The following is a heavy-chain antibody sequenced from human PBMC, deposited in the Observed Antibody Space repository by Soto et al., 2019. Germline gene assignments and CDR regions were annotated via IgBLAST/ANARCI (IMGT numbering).Heavy chain of an antibody. J-gene: IGHJ5*02. Sequence: QEQLVESGGGVVQPGRSLRLSCAASGFNFGSFGMHWVRQAPGKGLEWVAFIWYDGSNKYDADSVKGRFTVSRDNSKNRLSLQMNSLRAEDPAVYYCARGRSVGGWTFGPWGKGTPVTVSS. D-gene: IGHD6-19*01. V-gene: IGHV3-33*01. CDR2: IWYDGSNK. CDR1: GFNFGSFG. CDR3: ARGRSVGGWTFGP.